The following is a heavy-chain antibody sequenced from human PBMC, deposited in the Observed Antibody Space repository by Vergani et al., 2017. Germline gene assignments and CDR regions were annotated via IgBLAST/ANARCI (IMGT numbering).Heavy chain of an antibody. CDR1: GFTFSSYW. CDR3: ARDGVAAAGTHPLRYYYYYGMDV. J-gene: IGHJ6*02. CDR2: IKQDGSEK. Sequence: EVQLVESGGGLVQPGGSLSLSCAASGFTFSSYWMSWVRQAPGKGLEWVANIKQDGSEKYYVDSVKGRFTISRDNAKNSLYLQMNSLRAEDTAVYYCARDGVAAAGTHPLRYYYYYGMDVWGQGTTVTVSS. D-gene: IGHD6-13*01. V-gene: IGHV3-7*01.